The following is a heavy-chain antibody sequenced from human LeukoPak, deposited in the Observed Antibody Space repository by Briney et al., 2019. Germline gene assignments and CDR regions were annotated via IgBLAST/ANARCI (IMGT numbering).Heavy chain of an antibody. J-gene: IGHJ4*02. V-gene: IGHV4-34*01. Sequence: SETLSLTCTVSGGSISGYYWGWIRQPPGKGLEWIGEINHSGSTNYNPSLKSRVTISVDTSKNQFSLKLSSVTAADTAVYYCARRRWLGLGALDYWGQGTLVTVSS. D-gene: IGHD6-19*01. CDR2: INHSGST. CDR3: ARRRWLGLGALDY. CDR1: GGSISGYY.